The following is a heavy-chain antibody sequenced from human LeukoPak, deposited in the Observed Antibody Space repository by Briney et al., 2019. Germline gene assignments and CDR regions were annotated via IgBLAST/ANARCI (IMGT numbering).Heavy chain of an antibody. V-gene: IGHV1-69*05. J-gene: IGHJ6*03. D-gene: IGHD3-3*02. CDR1: GGTFSSYA. CDR2: IIPIFGTA. Sequence: ASVKVSCKASGGTFSSYAISWVRQAPGQGLEWMGGIIPIFGTANYAQKFQGRVTITTDESTSTAYMELSSLRSEDTAVYYCAAGAVLESYYYYYMDVWGKGTTVTVSS. CDR3: AAGAVLESYYYYYMDV.